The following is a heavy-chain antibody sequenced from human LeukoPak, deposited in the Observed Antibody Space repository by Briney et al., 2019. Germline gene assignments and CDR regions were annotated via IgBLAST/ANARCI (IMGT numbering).Heavy chain of an antibody. CDR2: ISYSGGT. CDR1: GGSISSGGYY. J-gene: IGHJ4*02. Sequence: PSQTLSLTCSVSGGSISSGGYYWSWIRQHPGKGLEWIGYISYSGGTYYKPSLKSRIRISQDTSKNQFSLRLTSVTAADTAVYYCARDGRHYYDSTGYPFDFWGQGSLVTVSS. V-gene: IGHV4-31*03. D-gene: IGHD3-22*01. CDR3: ARDGRHYYDSTGYPFDF.